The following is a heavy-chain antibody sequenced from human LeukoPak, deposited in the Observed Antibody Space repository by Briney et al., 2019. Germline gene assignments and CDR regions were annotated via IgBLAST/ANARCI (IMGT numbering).Heavy chain of an antibody. Sequence: SETLSLTCAVSGGSISSGGYSWSWIRQRPGKGLEWIGYIYHSGSTYYNPSLKSRVTISVDRSKNQFSLKLSSVTAADTAVYYCARFGSGSWGSWFDPWGQGTLVTVSS. CDR1: GGSISSGGYS. CDR2: IYHSGST. CDR3: ARFGSGSWGSWFDP. V-gene: IGHV4-30-2*01. J-gene: IGHJ5*02. D-gene: IGHD3-10*01.